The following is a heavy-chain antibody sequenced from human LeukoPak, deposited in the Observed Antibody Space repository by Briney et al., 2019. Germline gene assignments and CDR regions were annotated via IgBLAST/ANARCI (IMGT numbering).Heavy chain of an antibody. CDR2: IKSKTDGGTA. CDR1: GFTFSNAW. Sequence: GGSLRLSCAASGFTFSNAWMSWVRQAPGKGLEWVGRIKSKTDGGTADYAAPVKGRFTISRDDSKNTLYLQMNSLKTEDTAVYYCTTDGWMLEYCSSTSCPIIVYWGQGTLVTVSS. V-gene: IGHV3-15*01. CDR3: TTDGWMLEYCSSTSCPIIVY. D-gene: IGHD2-2*01. J-gene: IGHJ4*02.